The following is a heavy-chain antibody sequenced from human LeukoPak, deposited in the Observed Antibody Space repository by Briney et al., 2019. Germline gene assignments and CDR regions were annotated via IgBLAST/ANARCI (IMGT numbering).Heavy chain of an antibody. CDR1: GFTFSDYY. J-gene: IGHJ4*02. Sequence: GGSLRLSCVASGFTFSDYYMSWIRQAPGKGLEWVSYISSRASTIYYADSVKGRFTISRDNAKNSLYLQMNSLRAEDTAVYYCAGDEGYGSGLYYFDYWGQGTLVTVSS. D-gene: IGHD2-15*01. V-gene: IGHV3-11*04. CDR2: ISSRASTI. CDR3: AGDEGYGSGLYYFDY.